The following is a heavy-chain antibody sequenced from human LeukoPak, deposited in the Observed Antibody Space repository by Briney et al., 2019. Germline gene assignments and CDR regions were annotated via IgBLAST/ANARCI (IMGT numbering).Heavy chain of an antibody. CDR2: IYPGDSDT. D-gene: IGHD1-26*01. J-gene: IGHJ3*02. V-gene: IGHV5-51*01. CDR3: ARGRYSGSYYKANDAFDI. CDR1: GYSFTSYW. Sequence: GESLKISCKGSGYSFTSYWIGWVRQMPGKGLEWMGIIYPGDSDTRYSPSFQGQVTISADKSISTAYLQWSSLKASDTAMYYCARGRYSGSYYKANDAFDIWGQGTMVTVSS.